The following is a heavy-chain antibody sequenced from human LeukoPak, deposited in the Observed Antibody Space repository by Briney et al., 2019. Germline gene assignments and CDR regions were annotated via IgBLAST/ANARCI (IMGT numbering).Heavy chain of an antibody. J-gene: IGHJ4*02. CDR2: IYTSGST. CDR1: GGSISSYY. CDR3: ARDASYYGSGSYFPS. Sequence: SETLSLTCTVSGGSISSYYWSWIRQPAGKGLEWIGRIYTSGSTNYNPSLKSRVTMSVDTSKNQFSLKLSSVTAADTAVYYCARDASYYGSGSYFPSWGQGTLVTVSS. V-gene: IGHV4-4*07. D-gene: IGHD3-10*01.